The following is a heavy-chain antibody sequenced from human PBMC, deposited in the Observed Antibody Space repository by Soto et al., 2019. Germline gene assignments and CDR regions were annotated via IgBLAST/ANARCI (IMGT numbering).Heavy chain of an antibody. CDR3: ARAVYGDNSGSWYLDL. J-gene: IGHJ2*01. Sequence: QVQLVQSGAEVKKPGASVNVSCKASGYTFTTYSLSWVRQVPGHGLEWMGWISAYNGNTNYAQKLKGRVTMTRDTSTNTANLELRSLRSDDTAVYYCARAVYGDNSGSWYLDLWGRGTLVTVSS. CDR1: GYTFTTYS. V-gene: IGHV1-18*01. D-gene: IGHD4-17*01. CDR2: ISAYNGNT.